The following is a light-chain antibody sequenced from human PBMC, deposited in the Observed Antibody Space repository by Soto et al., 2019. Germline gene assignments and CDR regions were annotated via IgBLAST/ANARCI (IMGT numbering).Light chain of an antibody. V-gene: IGLV1-40*01. CDR2: GNS. J-gene: IGLJ1*01. CDR3: QSYDSSLFGYV. CDR1: SSNIGAGYD. Sequence: QAVVTQPPSVSGAPGQRVTISCTGSSSNIGAGYDVHWYQQLPGTAPKLLIYGNSNRPSGVPERFSGSKSGTSASLAITGLKAEDEADYYCQSYDSSLFGYVFGTGTKVTVL.